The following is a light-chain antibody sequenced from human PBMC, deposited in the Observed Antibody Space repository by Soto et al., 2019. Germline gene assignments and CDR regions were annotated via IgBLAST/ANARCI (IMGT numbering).Light chain of an antibody. Sequence: EIVLTQSPGTLSLSPGDRATLPCRASQSVSSTYLAWYQQKPGQAPRLLIYDASSRATGIPDRFSGSGSGTDFTLTISRLEPEDFAVYYCQQYGSSPGLFTFGPGTKVDIK. CDR1: QSVSSTY. CDR2: DAS. V-gene: IGKV3-20*01. J-gene: IGKJ3*01. CDR3: QQYGSSPGLFT.